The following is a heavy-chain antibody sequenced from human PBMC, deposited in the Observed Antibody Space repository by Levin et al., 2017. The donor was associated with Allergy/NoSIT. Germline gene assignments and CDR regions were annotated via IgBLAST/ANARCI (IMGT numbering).Heavy chain of an antibody. Sequence: GGSLRLSCAASGFTFIDYAMTWVRQAPGKGLEWVSSISGSGQSTYYADSVKGRFIISRDTSKNTLYLQLKSLRAEDPAVYYCAKTYYDYIRGSYFYYMDVWGKGTTVTGSS. CDR1: GFTFIDYA. CDR2: ISGSGQST. CDR3: AKTYYDYIRGSYFYYMDV. J-gene: IGHJ6*03. V-gene: IGHV3-23*01. D-gene: IGHD3-16*01.